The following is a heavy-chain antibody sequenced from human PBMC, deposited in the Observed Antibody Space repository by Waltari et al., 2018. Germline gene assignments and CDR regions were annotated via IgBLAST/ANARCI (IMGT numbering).Heavy chain of an antibody. CDR3: ATMVAGTLYYFDY. D-gene: IGHD6-19*01. CDR2: IRYDGSNK. CDR1: GFTFSSYG. J-gene: IGHJ4*02. Sequence: QVQLVESGGGVVQPGGSLRLSCAASGFTFSSYGMHWVRQAPGKGLEWVAFIRYDGSNKYYADSVKGRFTISRDNSKNTLYLQMNSLRAEDTAVYYCATMVAGTLYYFDYWGQGTLVTVSS. V-gene: IGHV3-30*02.